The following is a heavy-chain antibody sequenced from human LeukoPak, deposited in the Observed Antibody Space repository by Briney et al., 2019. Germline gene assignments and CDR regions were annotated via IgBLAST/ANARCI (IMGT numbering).Heavy chain of an antibody. CDR2: ISGSGGST. CDR1: GLTFGRYA. V-gene: IGHV3-23*01. CDR3: AKDRTDCSSTSCYLAFDI. J-gene: IGHJ3*02. Sequence: GGSLRLSCAASGLTFGRYAMSWVRQAPGKGLEWVSAISGSGGSTYYADSVKGRFTISRDNSKNTLYVQMDSLRAEDTAVYYCAKDRTDCSSTSCYLAFDIWGQGTMVTVSS. D-gene: IGHD2-2*01.